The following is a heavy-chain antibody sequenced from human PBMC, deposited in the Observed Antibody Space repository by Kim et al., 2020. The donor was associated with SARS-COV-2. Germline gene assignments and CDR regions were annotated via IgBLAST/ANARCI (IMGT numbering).Heavy chain of an antibody. V-gene: IGHV5-10-1*01. CDR2: IDPSDSYT. CDR3: ARHGGYFGELLLWDY. J-gene: IGHJ4*02. CDR1: GYSFTSYW. Sequence: GESLKISCKGSGYSFTSYWISWVRQMPGKGLEWMGRIDPSDSYTNYSPSFQGHVTISADKSISTAYLQWRSLKASDTAMYYCARHGGYFGELLLWDYWGQGTLVTVSS. D-gene: IGHD3-10*01.